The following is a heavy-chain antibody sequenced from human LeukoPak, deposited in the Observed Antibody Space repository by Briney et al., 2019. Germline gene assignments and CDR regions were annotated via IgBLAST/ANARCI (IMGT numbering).Heavy chain of an antibody. CDR3: ARDYYGSGSYPTNFDY. CDR2: ISAYNGNT. V-gene: IGHV1-18*01. D-gene: IGHD3-10*01. Sequence: ASVKVSCKASGYTFTSYGISWVRQAPGQGLEWMGWISAYNGNTNCVQKLQGRVTTNTDTSTSTAYMELRSLRSDDTAVYYCARDYYGSGSYPTNFDYWGQGTLVTVSS. J-gene: IGHJ4*02. CDR1: GYTFTSYG.